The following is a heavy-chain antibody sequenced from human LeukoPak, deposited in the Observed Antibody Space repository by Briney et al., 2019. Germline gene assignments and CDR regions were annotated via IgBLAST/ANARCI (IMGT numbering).Heavy chain of an antibody. CDR1: GFTFSNYA. V-gene: IGHV3-23*01. CDR3: ARDPNGDYIGAFDM. J-gene: IGHJ3*02. D-gene: IGHD4-17*01. CDR2: IRGGGGNA. Sequence: GGSLRLSGTGSGFTFSNYAMMWVRQAPGKGPEWVSAIRGGGGNAFYADSVKGRFTISRDNSKHTLFLQMNSLRAEDTAVYYCARDPNGDYIGAFDMWGPGTMVTVSS.